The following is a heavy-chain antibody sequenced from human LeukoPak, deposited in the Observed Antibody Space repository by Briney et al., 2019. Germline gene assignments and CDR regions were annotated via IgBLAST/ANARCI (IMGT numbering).Heavy chain of an antibody. V-gene: IGHV3-7*01. J-gene: IGHJ4*02. D-gene: IGHD6-6*01. Sequence: GGSLRLSCAASGFTFSSYWMSWVRQAPGKGLEWVANINQDGSEKYYVDSVKGRFTISRDNAKNSLYLQMNSLRAEDTAVYYCAKYVTPYSSSPTLTHWGQRTLVTVSS. CDR1: GFTFSSYW. CDR3: AKYVTPYSSSPTLTH. CDR2: INQDGSEK.